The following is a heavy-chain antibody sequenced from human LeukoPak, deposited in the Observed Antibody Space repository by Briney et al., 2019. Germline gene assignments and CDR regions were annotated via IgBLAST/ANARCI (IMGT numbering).Heavy chain of an antibody. D-gene: IGHD3-10*01. CDR3: ARHSRYTMVRGVTGYFDY. CDR2: IYYSGST. V-gene: IGHV4-59*08. Sequence: SETLSLTCTVSGGSISSYYWSWIRQPPGKGLEWIGYIYYSGSTNYNPSLKSRVTISVDTSKNQFSLKLSSVTAADTAVYYCARHSRYTMVRGVTGYFDYWGQGTLVTVSS. CDR1: GGSISSYY. J-gene: IGHJ4*02.